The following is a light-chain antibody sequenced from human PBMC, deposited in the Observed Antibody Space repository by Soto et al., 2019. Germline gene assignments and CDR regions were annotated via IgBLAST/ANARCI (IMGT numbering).Light chain of an antibody. V-gene: IGKV4-1*01. CDR3: QQYYTTPFA. CDR1: QSVLYSSNNKNY. CDR2: WAS. J-gene: IGKJ4*01. Sequence: DIVMTQSPDSLAVSLGERATINCKSSQSVLYSSNNKNYLAWYQQKPGQPPKLLIYWASTRESGVPDRFSGSGSGTDFTLTINSLQAEDVAVYYCQQYYTTPFAFGGGTKVEIK.